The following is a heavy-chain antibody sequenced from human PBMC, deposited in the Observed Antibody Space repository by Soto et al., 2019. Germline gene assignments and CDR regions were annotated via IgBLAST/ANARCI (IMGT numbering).Heavy chain of an antibody. CDR3: ARDFVGRGVLLWFGELWPKPDGMDV. V-gene: IGHV4-30-4*01. D-gene: IGHD3-10*01. Sequence: PSETLSLTCTVSGGSISSGDYYWSWIRQPPGKGLEWIGYIYYSGSTYYNPSLKSRVTISVDTSKNQFSLKLSSVTAADTAVYYCARDFVGRGVLLWFGELWPKPDGMDVWGQGTTVTVSS. J-gene: IGHJ6*02. CDR1: GGSISSGDYY. CDR2: IYYSGST.